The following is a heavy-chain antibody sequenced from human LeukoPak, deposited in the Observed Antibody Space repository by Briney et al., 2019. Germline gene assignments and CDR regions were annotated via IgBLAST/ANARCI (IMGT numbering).Heavy chain of an antibody. Sequence: GGSLRLSCAASGFTFSSYSMNWVRQAPGKGLEWVSSISSSSSYIYYADSVKGRFTISRDNAKNSLYLQMNSLRAEDTAVHYCARGSSADDYSNFDYWGQGTLVTVSS. CDR1: GFTFSSYS. V-gene: IGHV3-21*01. J-gene: IGHJ4*02. CDR3: ARGSSADDYSNFDY. CDR2: ISSSSSYI. D-gene: IGHD4-11*01.